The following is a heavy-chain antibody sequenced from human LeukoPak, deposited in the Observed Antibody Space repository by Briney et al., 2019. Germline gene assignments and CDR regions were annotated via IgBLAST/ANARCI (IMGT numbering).Heavy chain of an antibody. CDR1: GVTIRSYY. J-gene: IGHJ4*02. CDR3: ARVNTRYFDY. Sequence: SETLSLTCNVSGVTIRSYYWSWIRQPPGKGLEWIGHIYSRGKANYNPSLESRVTISIDTSKNQFSLRLNSVTAEDTAVYYCARVNTRYFDYWGQGTLITVSS. D-gene: IGHD2-15*01. V-gene: IGHV4-59*01. CDR2: IYSRGKA.